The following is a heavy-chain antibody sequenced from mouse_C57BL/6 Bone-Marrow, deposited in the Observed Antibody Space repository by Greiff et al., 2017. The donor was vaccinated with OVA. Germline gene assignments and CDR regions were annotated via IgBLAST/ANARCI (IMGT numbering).Heavy chain of an antibody. Sequence: EVQLQQSVAELVRPGASVKLSCTASGFNIKNTYMHWVKQRPEQGLEWIGRIDPANGNTKYATKFQGKATITADTSSNTAYLQLSSLTSEDTAIYYCASDYDYAYYAMDYWGQGTSVTVSS. CDR3: ASDYDYAYYAMDY. J-gene: IGHJ4*01. D-gene: IGHD2-4*01. CDR2: IDPANGNT. CDR1: GFNIKNTY. V-gene: IGHV14-3*01.